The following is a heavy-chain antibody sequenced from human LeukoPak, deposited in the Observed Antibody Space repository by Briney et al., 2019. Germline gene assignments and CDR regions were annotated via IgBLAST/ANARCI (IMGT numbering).Heavy chain of an antibody. J-gene: IGHJ4*02. CDR2: IYWDDDR. Sequence: SGPTLFNPTHALTLTFTFSGFSLNTRGVGVGWIRQPPGRALEWLTLIYWDDDRRYSPSLKRRLTITKHTSKNQVVLTMTNMDPVDTATYFCAHRKNYYDSSVFDNWGQGTLVTVSS. CDR3: AHRKNYYDSSVFDN. CDR1: GFSLNTRGVG. V-gene: IGHV2-5*02. D-gene: IGHD3-22*01.